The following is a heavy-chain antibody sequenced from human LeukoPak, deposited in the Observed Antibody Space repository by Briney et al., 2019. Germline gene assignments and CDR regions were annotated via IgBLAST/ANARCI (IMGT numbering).Heavy chain of an antibody. D-gene: IGHD6-19*01. Sequence: GRSLRPSCAASGFTFSTYSMNWVRQAPGKGLEWVSYISSSRCSIYYADSVKGRFTISRDNAKNSLYLQMNSLRDEDTAVYYCARGVAGFDYWGQGTLVTVSS. CDR2: ISSSRCSI. J-gene: IGHJ4*02. V-gene: IGHV3-48*02. CDR1: GFTFSTYS. CDR3: ARGVAGFDY.